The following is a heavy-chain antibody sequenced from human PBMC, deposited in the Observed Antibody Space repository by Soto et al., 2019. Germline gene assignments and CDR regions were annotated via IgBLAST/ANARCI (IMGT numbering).Heavy chain of an antibody. J-gene: IGHJ4*02. D-gene: IGHD3-10*01. CDR3: AREGYYGSGSADY. CDR2: ISAYNGNT. CDR1: GYTLDRYF. V-gene: IGHV1-18*01. Sequence: GASVKVSCNASGYTLDRYFISWVRQAPGQGLEWMGWISAYNGNTNYAQKLQGRVTMTTDTSTSTAYMELRSLRSDDTAVYYCAREGYYGSGSADYWGQGTLVTVSS.